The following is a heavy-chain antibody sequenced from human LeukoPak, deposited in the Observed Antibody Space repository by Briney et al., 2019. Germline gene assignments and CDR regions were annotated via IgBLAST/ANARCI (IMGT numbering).Heavy chain of an antibody. Sequence: GGSLRLSCAASGFTFSSYSMNWVRQAPGKGLEWVANIKQDGSEKYYVDSVKGRFTISRDNAKNSLYLQMNSLRAEDTAVYYCARGAAAGDYWGQGTLVTVSS. CDR2: IKQDGSEK. V-gene: IGHV3-7*01. CDR3: ARGAAAGDY. J-gene: IGHJ4*02. CDR1: GFTFSSYS. D-gene: IGHD6-13*01.